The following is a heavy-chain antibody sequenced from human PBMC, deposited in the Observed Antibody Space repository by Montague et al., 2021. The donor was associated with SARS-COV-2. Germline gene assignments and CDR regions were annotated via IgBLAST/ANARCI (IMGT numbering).Heavy chain of an antibody. CDR3: ARLRRGTYYVSFDP. J-gene: IGHJ5*02. D-gene: IGHD1-26*01. CDR2: IYYSATT. CDR1: GGSITNYY. Sequence: TLSLTCTVSGGSITNYYWTWIRQSPGGGLEWIGYIYYSATTNYNPSLKSRVTMSLDTSKNQFSLSLSSVTAADSAVYYCARLRRGTYYVSFDPWGQGALVSVSS. V-gene: IGHV4-59*12.